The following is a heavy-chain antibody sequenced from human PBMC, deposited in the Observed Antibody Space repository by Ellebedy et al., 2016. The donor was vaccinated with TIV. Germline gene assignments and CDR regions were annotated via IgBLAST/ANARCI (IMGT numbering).Heavy chain of an antibody. CDR1: GFAVNSYY. CDR3: AVVDFC. CDR2: IFTSDIT. D-gene: IGHD2-15*01. Sequence: GESLKISCAASGFAVNSYYITWARQAPGKGLDRVSVIFTSDITSYADSVRGRFTISRDTYKNTVSLQMNSLRVEDTAIYYCAVVDFCWGQGTLVTVSS. V-gene: IGHV3-53*01. J-gene: IGHJ4*02.